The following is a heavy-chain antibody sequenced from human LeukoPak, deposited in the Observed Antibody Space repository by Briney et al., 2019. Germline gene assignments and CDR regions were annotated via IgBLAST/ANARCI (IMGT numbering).Heavy chain of an antibody. Sequence: ASVKVSRKASGGTFSSYAISWVRQAPGQGLEWMGRIIPILGIANYAQKFQGRVTVTADKSTSTAYMELSSLRSEDTAVYHCASPSGGNYYYYGMDVWGQGTTVTVSS. CDR3: ASPSGGNYYYYGMDV. CDR2: IIPILGIA. J-gene: IGHJ6*02. CDR1: GGTFSSYA. V-gene: IGHV1-69*04. D-gene: IGHD3-10*01.